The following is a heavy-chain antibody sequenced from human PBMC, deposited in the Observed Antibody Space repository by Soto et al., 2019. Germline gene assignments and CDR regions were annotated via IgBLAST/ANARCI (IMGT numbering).Heavy chain of an antibody. CDR3: ARGPYYDLIWNYYYMDV. Sequence: QVQLQESGPGLVKPSETLSLTCSVSGGSISGHYWSWVRQTAGKGLEWNGYIYYSGSTNYNPSLKSRVTNSVDTSKNQFSLWLTSVTAADTAVYYCARGPYYDLIWNYYYMDVWGKGTTVTVSS. V-gene: IGHV4-59*08. D-gene: IGHD3-16*01. CDR1: GGSISGHY. J-gene: IGHJ6*03. CDR2: IYYSGST.